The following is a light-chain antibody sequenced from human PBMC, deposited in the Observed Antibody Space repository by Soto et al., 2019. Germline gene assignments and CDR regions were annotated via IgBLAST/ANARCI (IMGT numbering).Light chain of an antibody. J-gene: IGLJ2*01. CDR1: SFNIGSNT. CDR3: AAWNDSLNGVV. V-gene: IGLV1-44*01. Sequence: QSVLTQPPSASGTPGQRVTISCSGSSFNIGSNTVNWYPQLPGTAPKLLIYSNSQRPSGVPDRFSGSKSGTSASLAISGLQSEDEADYYCAAWNDSLNGVVFGGGTKLTVL. CDR2: SNS.